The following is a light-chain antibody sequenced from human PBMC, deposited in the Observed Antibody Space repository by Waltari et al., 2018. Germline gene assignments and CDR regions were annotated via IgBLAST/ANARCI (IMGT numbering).Light chain of an antibody. Sequence: EIVLTQSPATLSLSPGERATLSCRASQSVSTNLAWYQQRPGQAPRLLIYEASNRATGIQVRFSVGGSGTDFTLTISSLEPEDIGVYYCQQRSDWPSITFGQGTRLEIK. CDR2: EAS. J-gene: IGKJ5*01. CDR1: QSVSTN. V-gene: IGKV3-11*01. CDR3: QQRSDWPSIT.